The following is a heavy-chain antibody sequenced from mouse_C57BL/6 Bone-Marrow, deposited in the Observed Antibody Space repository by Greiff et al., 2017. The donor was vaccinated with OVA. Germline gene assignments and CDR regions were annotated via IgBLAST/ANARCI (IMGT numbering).Heavy chain of an antibody. Sequence: QVQLQQPGAELVKPGASVKLSCKASGYTFTSYWMQWVKQRPGQGLEWIGEIDPSDSYTNYHQKFKGKATLTVDTSSSTAYMQLSSLTSEDSAVYYCARQTAQATWFAYWGQGTLVTVSA. CDR3: ARQTAQATWFAY. J-gene: IGHJ3*01. V-gene: IGHV1-50*01. CDR2: IDPSDSYT. CDR1: GYTFTSYW. D-gene: IGHD3-2*02.